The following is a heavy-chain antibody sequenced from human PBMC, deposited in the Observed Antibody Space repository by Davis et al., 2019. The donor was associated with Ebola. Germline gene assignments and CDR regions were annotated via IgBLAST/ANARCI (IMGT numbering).Heavy chain of an antibody. D-gene: IGHD5-12*01. CDR1: GFPFTTYT. J-gene: IGHJ4*02. CDR2: ISSYSDYI. V-gene: IGHV3-21*01. Sequence: PGGSLRLSCAASGFPFTTYTINWVRQAPGKGLEWVSSISSYSDYIYYAVSVKGRFTISRDNAENSLYLQMNSLRVEDTAVYYCARGGWLRFELGPGYYFDYWGQGTLVTVSS. CDR3: ARGGWLRFELGPGYYFDY.